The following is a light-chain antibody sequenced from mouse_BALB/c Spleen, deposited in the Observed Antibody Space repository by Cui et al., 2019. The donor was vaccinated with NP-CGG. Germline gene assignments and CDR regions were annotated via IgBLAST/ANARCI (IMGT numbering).Light chain of an antibody. CDR3: ALWYSNHWV. Sequence: QALVTQESALTTSPGETVTLTCRSSTGAVTTSNYANLVQEKPDHLFTGLIGGTNNRTPGVPARFSGSLIGDKAALTITGAQTEDEAIYFCALWYSNHWVVGGGTKLTVL. J-gene: IGLJ1*01. CDR2: GTN. CDR1: TGAVTTSNY. V-gene: IGLV1*01.